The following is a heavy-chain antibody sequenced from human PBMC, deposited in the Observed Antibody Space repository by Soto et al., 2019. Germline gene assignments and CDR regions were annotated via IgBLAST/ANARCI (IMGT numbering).Heavy chain of an antibody. Sequence: EVQLVESGGGLVQPGGSLRLSCAASGFTFSSYSMNWVRQAPGKGLEWVSYISSSSSTIYYADSVKGRFIISRDNAKDSLYLQMNSLRDEVTAVYYCARDLGYSGYDFSYYYGMDVWGQGTTVPVSS. CDR1: GFTFSSYS. CDR2: ISSSSSTI. CDR3: ARDLGYSGYDFSYYYGMDV. D-gene: IGHD5-12*01. V-gene: IGHV3-48*02. J-gene: IGHJ6*02.